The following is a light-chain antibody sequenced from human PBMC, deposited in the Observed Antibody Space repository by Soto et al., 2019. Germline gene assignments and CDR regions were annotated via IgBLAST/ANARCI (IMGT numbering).Light chain of an antibody. Sequence: DIQMTQSPSSLSASVGDRVTITCRASQSISSYLNWYQQKPGKAPELLIYAASSLQSGVPSRFSGSGSGTDFTLTISSLQPEDFATYYCQQSYTTPVTFGPGTKVDIK. CDR1: QSISSY. CDR3: QQSYTTPVT. V-gene: IGKV1-39*01. J-gene: IGKJ3*01. CDR2: AAS.